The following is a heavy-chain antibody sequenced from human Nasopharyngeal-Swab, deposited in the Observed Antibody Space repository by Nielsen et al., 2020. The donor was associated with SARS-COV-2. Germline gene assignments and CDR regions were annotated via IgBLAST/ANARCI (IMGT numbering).Heavy chain of an antibody. CDR3: ARDQYSGYDSSYYYYGMDV. CDR2: INPNSGGT. J-gene: IGHJ6*02. V-gene: IGHV1-2*02. Sequence: VRQMPGKGLEWKGWINPNSGGTNYAQKFQGRVTMTRDTSISTAYMELSRLRSDDTAVYYCARDQYSGYDSSYYYYGMDVWGQGTTVTVSS. D-gene: IGHD5-12*01.